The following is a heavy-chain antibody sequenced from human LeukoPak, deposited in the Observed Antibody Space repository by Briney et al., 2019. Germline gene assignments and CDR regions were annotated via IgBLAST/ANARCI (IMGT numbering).Heavy chain of an antibody. CDR3: AIYCSSTSCYASGFDY. V-gene: IGHV3-21*01. CDR2: ISSSSSYI. Sequence: GGSLRLSCAASGFTFSSYSMNWVRQAPGKGLEWVSSISSSSSYIYYADSVKGRFTISRDNAKNSLYLQMNSLRAEDTAVYYCAIYCSSTSCYASGFDYWGQGTLVTVSS. CDR1: GFTFSSYS. J-gene: IGHJ4*02. D-gene: IGHD2-2*01.